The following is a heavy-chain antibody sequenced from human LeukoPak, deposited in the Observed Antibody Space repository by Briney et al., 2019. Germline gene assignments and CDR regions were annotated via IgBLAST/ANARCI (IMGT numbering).Heavy chain of an antibody. J-gene: IGHJ4*02. V-gene: IGHV3-21*01. CDR1: GFTFSSYS. Sequence: GGSLRLSCAASGFTFSSYSMNWVRQAPGKGLEWASSISSSSSYIYYADSVKGRFTISRDNAKNSLYPQMNSLRAEDTAVYYCARERLQNQLLSGLDYWGQGTLVTVSS. CDR3: ARERLQNQLLSGLDY. D-gene: IGHD2-2*01. CDR2: ISSSSSYI.